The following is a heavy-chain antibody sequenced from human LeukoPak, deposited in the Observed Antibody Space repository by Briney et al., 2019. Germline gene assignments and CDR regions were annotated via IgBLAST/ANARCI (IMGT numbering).Heavy chain of an antibody. CDR3: TRVLPDDV. J-gene: IGHJ3*01. V-gene: IGHV1-2*02. CDR1: GIPFISYY. CDR2: INPDTGGT. Sequence: ASMKVSCKASGIPFISYYMHWVRQAPGQGPEWMGWINPDTGGTNYAQKFQGRVTMTRDKSISSAFMELFDLRSDDTAIYYCTRVLPDDVWGQGTMIIVST.